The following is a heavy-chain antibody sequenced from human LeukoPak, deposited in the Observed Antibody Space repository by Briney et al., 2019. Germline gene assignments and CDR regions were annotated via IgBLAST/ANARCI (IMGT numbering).Heavy chain of an antibody. J-gene: IGHJ4*02. CDR1: GFTVSSNY. D-gene: IGHD3-3*01. Sequence: GGSLRLSCAASGFTVSSNYMSWVRQAPGKGLEWVSVIYSGGSTYYADSVKGRFTISRDNSKNTLCLQMNSLRAEDTAVYYCARGVGYDFWSGYYTGNYFDYWGQGTLVTVSS. CDR2: IYSGGST. CDR3: ARGVGYDFWSGYYTGNYFDY. V-gene: IGHV3-66*01.